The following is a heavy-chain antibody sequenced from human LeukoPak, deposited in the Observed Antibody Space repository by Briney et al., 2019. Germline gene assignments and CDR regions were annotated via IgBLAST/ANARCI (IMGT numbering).Heavy chain of an antibody. V-gene: IGHV5-51*01. CDR1: GYTFSNYW. CDR2: IYPGDSDA. D-gene: IGHD2-2*01. Sequence: GESLKISCTGSGYTFSNYWIGWVRQMPGKGLEWMGIIYPGDSDATYSPSFRGQVTFSVDESRTTVYLEWTSLKASDTAMYFCARESETSRRFHAPWGQGTLVTVSS. CDR3: ARESETSRRFHAP. J-gene: IGHJ5*02.